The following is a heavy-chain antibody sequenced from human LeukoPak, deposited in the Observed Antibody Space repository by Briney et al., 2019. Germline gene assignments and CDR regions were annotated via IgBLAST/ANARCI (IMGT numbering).Heavy chain of an antibody. CDR1: GFTFSSYS. J-gene: IGHJ4*02. CDR2: ISSSSSYI. D-gene: IGHD6-13*01. V-gene: IGHV3-21*01. Sequence: GGSLRLSCAASGFTFSSYSMNWVRQAPGKGLEWVSSISSSSSYIYYADSVKGRFTISRDNAKNSLYLQMNSLRAEDTAVYYCARELVDQRIAAAPFDYWGQGTLVTVSS. CDR3: ARELVDQRIAAAPFDY.